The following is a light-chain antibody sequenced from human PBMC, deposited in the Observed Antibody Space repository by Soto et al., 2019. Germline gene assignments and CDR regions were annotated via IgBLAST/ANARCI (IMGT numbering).Light chain of an antibody. V-gene: IGKV3-15*01. CDR2: GAS. CDR1: QSVGDN. Sequence: VMTQSPATLSASPGERVTLSCRSSQSVGDNLAWFQQKPGQGPRLLIYGASTRATGIPVRFSGSGSETDFTLTISSLRSEDSAVYLCQQYNNWPITFGQGTRLEIK. CDR3: QQYNNWPIT. J-gene: IGKJ5*01.